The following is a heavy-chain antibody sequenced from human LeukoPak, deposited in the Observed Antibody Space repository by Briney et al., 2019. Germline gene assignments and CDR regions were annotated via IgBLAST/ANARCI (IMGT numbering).Heavy chain of an antibody. D-gene: IGHD4-17*01. CDR2: ISGSGGST. J-gene: IGHJ4*02. CDR3: AKASGPLYGDYEDY. CDR1: GFTFDDYA. V-gene: IGHV3-23*01. Sequence: PGRSLRLSCAASGFTFDDYAMHWVRQAPGKGLEWVSAISGSGGSTYYADSVKGRITISRDNSKNTLYLQMNSLRAEDTAVYYCAKASGPLYGDYEDYWGQGTLVTVSS.